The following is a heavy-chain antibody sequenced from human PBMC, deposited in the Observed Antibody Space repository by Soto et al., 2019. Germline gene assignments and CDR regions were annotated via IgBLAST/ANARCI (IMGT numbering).Heavy chain of an antibody. CDR1: GFTFSSYA. Sequence: PGGSLRLSCAASGFTFSSYAMHWVRQAPGKGLEWVAVISYDGSNKYYADSVKGRFTISRDNSKNTLYLQMNSLRAEDTAVYYCAGTTVTLNYWGHGTLVTVSS. D-gene: IGHD4-17*01. CDR3: AGTTVTLNY. CDR2: ISYDGSNK. V-gene: IGHV3-30-3*01. J-gene: IGHJ4*01.